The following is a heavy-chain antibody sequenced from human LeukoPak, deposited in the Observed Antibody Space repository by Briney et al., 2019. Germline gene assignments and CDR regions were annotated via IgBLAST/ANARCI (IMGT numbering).Heavy chain of an antibody. J-gene: IGHJ4*02. CDR1: GYTFSSYG. CDR3: ARRQGTTLNFDY. Sequence: ASVTVSCKASGYTFSSYGFSWVRQAPGQGLEWMGWINAYNGNTNYAQNLQGRVTMTTDTSTSTAYMELRSLRSDDTAVYYCARRQGTTLNFDYWGQGTLVTVFS. CDR2: INAYNGNT. V-gene: IGHV1-18*01. D-gene: IGHD1-1*01.